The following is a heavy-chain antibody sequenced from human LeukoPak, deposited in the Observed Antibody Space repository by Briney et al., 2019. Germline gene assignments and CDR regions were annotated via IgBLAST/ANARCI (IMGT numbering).Heavy chain of an antibody. CDR1: GASMTSYY. J-gene: IGHJ4*02. V-gene: IGHV4-59*01. Sequence: SETLSLTCTVSGASMTSYYWTWIRQPPGKGLEWIGYIYYSGSTNYNPSLQSRVTISVDTSKNQFSLKLSSVTAADTAVYYCARDRIGTTCYDYWGQGTLVTVSS. CDR3: ARDRIGTTCYDY. D-gene: IGHD2-2*01. CDR2: IYYSGST.